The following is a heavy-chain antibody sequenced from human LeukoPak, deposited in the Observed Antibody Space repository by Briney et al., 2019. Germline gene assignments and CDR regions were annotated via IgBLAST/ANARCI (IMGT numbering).Heavy chain of an antibody. V-gene: IGHV5-51*01. CDR3: ASGPTVTTASFDY. D-gene: IGHD4-17*01. J-gene: IGHJ4*02. CDR2: IYPGDSDT. Sequence: PGESLKISCKGSGNSFTSNWIGWARQMPGKGLEWMGIIYPGDSDTRYSPSFQGQVTISADKSISTAYLQWSSLKSSDTAMYYCASGPTVTTASFDYWGQGTLVTVSS. CDR1: GNSFTSNW.